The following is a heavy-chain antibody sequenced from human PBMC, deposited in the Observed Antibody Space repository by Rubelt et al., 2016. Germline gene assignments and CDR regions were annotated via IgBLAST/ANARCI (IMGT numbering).Heavy chain of an antibody. CDR2: INHSGKT. CDR3: ARWWEVLQAFDY. V-gene: IGHV4-34*01. J-gene: IGHJ4*02. D-gene: IGHD1-26*01. Sequence: QVQLQQWGAGLLKPSETLSLTCAVYGESFSGYYWSWIRQPPGKGLEWIGEINHSGKTNYNPSLKSRVTVSVDTAKNQFSLKLGLVTAADTAVYYCARWWEVLQAFDYWGQGTLVTVSS. CDR1: GESFSGYY.